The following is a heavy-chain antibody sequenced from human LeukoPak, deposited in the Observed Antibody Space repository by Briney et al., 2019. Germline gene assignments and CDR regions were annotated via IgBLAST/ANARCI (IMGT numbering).Heavy chain of an antibody. J-gene: IGHJ4*02. V-gene: IGHV5-51*01. CDR3: ARLAAAGGNPYYLDY. Sequence: GESLKISCKGSGYSFTTYWIVWVRQIPGKGLEWMGIIYPDDSDTRNSPSFQGQVTISADKSISTAYLQWSSLKASDTAMYYCARLAAAGGNPYYLDYWGQGTQVTVSS. D-gene: IGHD6-25*01. CDR1: GYSFTTYW. CDR2: IYPDDSDT.